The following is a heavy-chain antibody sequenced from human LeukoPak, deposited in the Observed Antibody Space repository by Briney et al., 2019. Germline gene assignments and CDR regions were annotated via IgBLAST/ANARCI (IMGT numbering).Heavy chain of an antibody. Sequence: GSLRLSCAASGFPFSSYSMNWVRPAPGKGLEWVSYINSSSSAIYYADSVKGRFTISRDQSEKSLYLKMNSLRAEDTAVYYCARVIGSYGDSAYWGQGTLVTVSS. CDR1: GFPFSSYS. CDR3: ARVIGSYGDSAY. CDR2: INSSSSAI. J-gene: IGHJ4*02. D-gene: IGHD1-26*01. V-gene: IGHV3-48*01.